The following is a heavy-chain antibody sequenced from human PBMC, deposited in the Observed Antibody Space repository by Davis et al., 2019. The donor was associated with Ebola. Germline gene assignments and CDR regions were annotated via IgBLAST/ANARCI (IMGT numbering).Heavy chain of an antibody. CDR1: GFTVSSTY. V-gene: IGHV3-66*01. CDR3: ARGDSGNYGMDV. J-gene: IGHJ6*02. CDR2: IFSGGST. Sequence: GESLKISCAASGFTVSSTYMSWVRQAPGKGLEWVSVIFSGGSTYYADSMKGRFTISRDNSKNTLYLQMNSLRAEDTAVYYCARGDSGNYGMDVWGQGTTVTVSS. D-gene: IGHD5-12*01.